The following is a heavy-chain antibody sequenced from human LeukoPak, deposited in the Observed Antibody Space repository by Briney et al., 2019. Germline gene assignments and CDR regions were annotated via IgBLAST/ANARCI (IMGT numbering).Heavy chain of an antibody. CDR3: ARHSYGPSIDY. D-gene: IGHD5-18*01. CDR2: VFSGGST. V-gene: IGHV3-53*01. CDR1: GFTVSSNY. Sequence: GGSLRLSCAASGFTVSSNYMSWVRQAPGKGLEWVSVVFSGGSTYYADSVRGRFTISRDNSKNTLYLQMNSLRAGDTAVYYCARHSYGPSIDYWGQGTLVTVSS. J-gene: IGHJ4*02.